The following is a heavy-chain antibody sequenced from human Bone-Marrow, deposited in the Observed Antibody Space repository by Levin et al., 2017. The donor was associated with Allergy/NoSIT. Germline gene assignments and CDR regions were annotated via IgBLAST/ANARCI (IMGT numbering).Heavy chain of an antibody. J-gene: IGHJ4*02. Sequence: SCAASGFTFSNAWMNWVRQAPGKGLEWVGRIKSKTDGGTTDYAAPVKGRFTISRDDSKNTLYLQMNSLKTEDTAVYYCTTGGPGSSSWYDDYWGQGTLVTVSS. V-gene: IGHV3-15*07. CDR1: GFTFSNAW. D-gene: IGHD6-13*01. CDR3: TTGGPGSSSWYDDY. CDR2: IKSKTDGGTT.